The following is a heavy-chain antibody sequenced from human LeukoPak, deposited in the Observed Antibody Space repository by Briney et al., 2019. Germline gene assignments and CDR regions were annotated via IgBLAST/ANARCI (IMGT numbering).Heavy chain of an antibody. Sequence: PGGSLRLSCAASGFTFSSYWMHWVRQAPGEGLVWVSRINNDGSSTSYADSVKGRFTISRDNAKNTLYLQMNSLRAEDTAVYYCAAPYGGNWYFDLWGRGTLVTVSS. V-gene: IGHV3-74*01. CDR1: GFTFSSYW. CDR2: INNDGSST. CDR3: AAPYGGNWYFDL. J-gene: IGHJ2*01. D-gene: IGHD4-23*01.